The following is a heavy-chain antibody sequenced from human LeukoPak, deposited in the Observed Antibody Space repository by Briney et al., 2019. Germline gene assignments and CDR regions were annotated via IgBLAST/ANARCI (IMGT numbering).Heavy chain of an antibody. V-gene: IGHV4-59*08. J-gene: IGHJ3*02. Sequence: PSETLSLTCTVSSGSFSSYYWSWIRQPPGKRLEWIGYIYHSGSTNYNPSLKSRVTISVDTSKNQFSLQLSSVTAADTAVYYCASLPGYGGKSGAFDIWGQGTLVTVS. CDR1: SGSFSSYY. CDR2: IYHSGST. D-gene: IGHD4-23*01. CDR3: ASLPGYGGKSGAFDI.